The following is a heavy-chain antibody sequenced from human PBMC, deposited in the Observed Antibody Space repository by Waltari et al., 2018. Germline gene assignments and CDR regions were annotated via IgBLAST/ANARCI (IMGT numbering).Heavy chain of an antibody. CDR1: GGSFSGYY. CDR3: ASSRSGYQLPGDWFDP. D-gene: IGHD2-2*01. V-gene: IGHV4-34*01. J-gene: IGHJ5*02. CDR2: INHSGST. Sequence: QVQLQQWGAGLLKPSETLSLTCAVYGGSFSGYYWSWIRQPPGKGLEWIGEINHSGSTNYNPSLKVRVTISVDTSKNQFSLKLSSVTAADTAVYYCASSRSGYQLPGDWFDPWGQGTLVTVSS.